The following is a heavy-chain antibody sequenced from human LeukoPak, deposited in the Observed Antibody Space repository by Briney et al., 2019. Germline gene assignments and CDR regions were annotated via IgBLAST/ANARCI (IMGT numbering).Heavy chain of an antibody. CDR2: IYSGGST. V-gene: IGHV3-66*01. D-gene: IGHD1-26*01. CDR1: GFTFSTDY. CDR3: ARGKGGSSPFDH. J-gene: IGHJ4*02. Sequence: GGSLRLSCVASGFTFSTDYMSWVRQAPGKGLEWLSLIYSGGSTYYADSVKGRFTISRDSSKNTLYLQMNSLRAEDTAVYYCARGKGGSSPFDHWGQGTLVTVSS.